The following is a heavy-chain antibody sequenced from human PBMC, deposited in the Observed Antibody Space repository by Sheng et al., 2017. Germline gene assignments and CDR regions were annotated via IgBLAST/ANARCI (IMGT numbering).Heavy chain of an antibody. CDR3: ARGTARGDTFDI. J-gene: IGHJ3*02. V-gene: IGHV3-48*03. CDR2: ISGTASVI. Sequence: EVQLVESGGGLVQPGGSLRLSCAASGFTFSTYEMNWVRQAPGEGLQWVSYISGTASVIYYADSVKGRFTVSRDNAENSLFLQLNSLRAEDTAVYYCARGTARGDTFDIWGQGTMVTVSS. CDR1: GFTFSTYE.